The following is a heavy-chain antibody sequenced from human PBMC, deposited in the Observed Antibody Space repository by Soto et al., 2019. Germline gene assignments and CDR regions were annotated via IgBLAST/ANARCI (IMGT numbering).Heavy chain of an antibody. V-gene: IGHV3-23*01. Sequence: EVQLLESGGGLVQPGGSLRLSCAASGFTFSSYAMSWVRQAPGKGLEWVSAISGSGGSTYYADSVKGRFTISRDNSKHTLYLKMNSLSAEDTAVYYCAKGRYSYGYGSYWGQGTLVTVSS. CDR3: AKGRYSYGYGSY. D-gene: IGHD5-18*01. CDR2: ISGSGGST. CDR1: GFTFSSYA. J-gene: IGHJ4*02.